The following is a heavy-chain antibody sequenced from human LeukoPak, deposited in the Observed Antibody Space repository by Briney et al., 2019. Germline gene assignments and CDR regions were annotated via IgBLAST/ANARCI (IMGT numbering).Heavy chain of an antibody. CDR1: GGSISSYY. D-gene: IGHD3-16*01. CDR2: IYYGGST. J-gene: IGHJ4*02. CDR3: ARDSWKGGRFDY. Sequence: SETLSLTCTVSGGSISSYYWSWIRQPPGKGLEWIGYIYYGGSTNYNPSLKSRVTISVDTSKNQFSLKLSSVTAADTAVYYCARDSWKGGRFDYWGQGTLVTVSS. V-gene: IGHV4-59*12.